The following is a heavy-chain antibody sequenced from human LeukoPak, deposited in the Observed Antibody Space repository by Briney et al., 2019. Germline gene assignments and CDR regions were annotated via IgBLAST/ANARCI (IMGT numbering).Heavy chain of an antibody. D-gene: IGHD5/OR15-5a*01. CDR1: GGSFSGYY. J-gene: IGHJ3*02. CDR3: ARVSTPQDAFDI. Sequence: SETLSLTCAVYGGSFSGYYWSWIRQPPGKGLEWIGEINHSGSTNYNPSLKSRVTISVDTSKNQFSLKLSSVTAADTAVYYCARVSTPQDAFDIWGQGTMVTVSS. V-gene: IGHV4-34*01. CDR2: INHSGST.